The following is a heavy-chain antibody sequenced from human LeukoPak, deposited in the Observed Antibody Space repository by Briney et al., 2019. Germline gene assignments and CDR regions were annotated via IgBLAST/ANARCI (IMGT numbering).Heavy chain of an antibody. D-gene: IGHD4-17*01. CDR1: RFTFSRYW. CDR2: IKQDGSEK. V-gene: IGHV3-7*05. Sequence: GGSLRLSCAASRFTFSRYWMSWVRQAPGKGLEWVANIKQDGSEKYYVDSVKGRFTISRDNTKNSLYLQMNSLRAEDTAVYYCARGGDYGDLRYFDYWGQGTLVTVSS. CDR3: ARGGDYGDLRYFDY. J-gene: IGHJ4*02.